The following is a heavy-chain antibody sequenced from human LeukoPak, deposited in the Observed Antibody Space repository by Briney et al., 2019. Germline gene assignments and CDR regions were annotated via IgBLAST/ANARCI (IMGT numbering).Heavy chain of an antibody. J-gene: IGHJ4*02. CDR3: AREFSSSFDY. D-gene: IGHD6-13*01. CDR2: INPNSGGT. CDR1: GGTFSSYA. Sequence: ASVKVSCKASGGTFSSYAISWVRQAPGQGLEWMGRINPNSGGTNYAQKFQGRVTMTRDTSISTAYMELSRLRSDDTAVYYCAREFSSSFDYWGQGTLVTVSS. V-gene: IGHV1-2*06.